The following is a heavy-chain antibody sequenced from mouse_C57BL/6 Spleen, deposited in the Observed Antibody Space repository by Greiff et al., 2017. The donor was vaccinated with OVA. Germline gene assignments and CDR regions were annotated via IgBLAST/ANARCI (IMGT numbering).Heavy chain of an antibody. CDR3: ARPPYYSY. Sequence: VKLVESGGGLVQPGGSLKLSCAASGFTFSDYYMYWVRQTPEKRLEWVAYISNGGGSTYYPDTVKGRFTISRDNAKNTLYLQMSRLKSEDTAMYYCARPPYYSYWGQGTLVTVSA. D-gene: IGHD1-1*01. V-gene: IGHV5-12*01. CDR2: ISNGGGST. J-gene: IGHJ3*01. CDR1: GFTFSDYY.